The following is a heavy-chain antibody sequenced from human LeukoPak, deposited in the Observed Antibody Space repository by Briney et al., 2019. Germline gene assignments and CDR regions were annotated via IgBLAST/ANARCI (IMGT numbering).Heavy chain of an antibody. J-gene: IGHJ4*02. CDR3: AKDQRGYSSGWYWEEW. CDR1: GFTFSSYA. D-gene: IGHD6-19*01. V-gene: IGHV3-23*01. Sequence: PGGSLRLSCAASGFTFSSYAMSWVRQAPGKGLEWVSAISGSGGSTYYADSVKGRFTISRDNSKNTLYLQMNSLRAEDTAVYYCAKDQRGYSSGWYWEEWGGQGTLVTVSS. CDR2: ISGSGGST.